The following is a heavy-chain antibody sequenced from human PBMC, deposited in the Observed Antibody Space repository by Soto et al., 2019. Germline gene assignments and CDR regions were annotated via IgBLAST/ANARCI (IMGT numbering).Heavy chain of an antibody. D-gene: IGHD3-16*02. CDR3: ARFVNYDYIWGSYRGYYFDY. V-gene: IGHV4-39*01. CDR1: GGSISSSSYY. CDR2: IYYSGST. Sequence: SETLSLTCTVSGGSISSSSYYWGWIRQPPGKGLEWIGSIYYSGSTYYNPSLESRVTISVDTSKNQFSLKLSSVTAADTAVYYCARFVNYDYIWGSYRGYYFDYWGQGTLVTVS. J-gene: IGHJ4*02.